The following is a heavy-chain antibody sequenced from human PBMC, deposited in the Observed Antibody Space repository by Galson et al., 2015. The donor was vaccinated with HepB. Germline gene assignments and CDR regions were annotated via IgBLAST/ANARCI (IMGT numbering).Heavy chain of an antibody. D-gene: IGHD2-8*01. J-gene: IGHJ4*02. V-gene: IGHV3-7*01. CDR1: GFSFTSSW. Sequence: SLRLSCAGSGFSFTSSWMNWVRQAPGKGLEWVANINPDGNEKSYVDSVEGRFTVSRDNAKNSLFLQMNSLRADDTAVYYCASWVSHFNYWAQGTQVTVSS. CDR2: INPDGNEK. CDR3: ASWVSHFNY.